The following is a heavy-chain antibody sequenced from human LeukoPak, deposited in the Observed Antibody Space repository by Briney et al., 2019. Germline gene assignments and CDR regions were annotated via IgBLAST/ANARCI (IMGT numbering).Heavy chain of an antibody. CDR2: INHSGTT. Sequence: SETLSLTCAVYRGSFSGYYWTWIRQSPGKGLEWVGEINHSGTTNYNPSLKSRVTISIDTSKNQFSLKLSSVTAADTAVYYCARGPTIDYDILTGYYYFDYWGQGTLVTVSS. D-gene: IGHD3-9*01. CDR3: ARGPTIDYDILTGYYYFDY. J-gene: IGHJ4*02. V-gene: IGHV4-34*01. CDR1: RGSFSGYY.